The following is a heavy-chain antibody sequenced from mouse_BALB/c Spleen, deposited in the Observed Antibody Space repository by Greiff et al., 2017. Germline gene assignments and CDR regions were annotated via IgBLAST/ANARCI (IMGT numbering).Heavy chain of an antibody. V-gene: IGHV5-6*02. D-gene: IGHD1-1*01. CDR2: ISSGGSYT. CDR3: ARRVVSDAMDY. J-gene: IGHJ4*01. CDR1: GFTFSSYG. Sequence: EVKLMESGGDLVKPGGSLKLSCAASGFTFSSYGMSWVRQTPDKRLEWVATISSGGSYTYYPDSVKGRFTISRDNAKNTLYLQMSSLKSEDTAMYYCARRVVSDAMDYWGQGTSVTVSS.